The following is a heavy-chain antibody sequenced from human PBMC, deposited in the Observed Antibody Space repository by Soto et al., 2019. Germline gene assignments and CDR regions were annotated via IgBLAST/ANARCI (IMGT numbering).Heavy chain of an antibody. Sequence: QVHLVQSGTEVKKPGSSVKVSCKASGGTFSSXGXXXXXXXXXQGLEWMGMIVPSLDTTNYAQKFQARVTITADEVXSXAXXXXRXXXXXXXXXXXXXXXXXXXXTAXPYAVDVWGQGTRVIVSS. J-gene: IGHJ6*02. CDR1: GGTFSSXG. V-gene: IGHV1-69*11. CDR3: XXXXXXXXTAXPYAVDV. CDR2: IVPSLDTT. D-gene: IGHD2-21*02.